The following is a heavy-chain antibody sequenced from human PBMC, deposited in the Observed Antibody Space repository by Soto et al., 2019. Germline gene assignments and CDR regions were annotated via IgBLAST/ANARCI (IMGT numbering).Heavy chain of an antibody. V-gene: IGHV4-61*03. CDR2: TSNSGSA. Sequence: SETLSLTCTVSGGSVNSGTDYWSWIRQPPGKGLEWIGYTSNSGSAKYNPSLKSRVTITTDTSTNHFSLKLTSVTAADTAVYYCTTWLTAHFDYWGRGTQVTVSS. CDR1: GGSVNSGTDY. D-gene: IGHD2-21*02. CDR3: TTWLTAHFDY. J-gene: IGHJ4*02.